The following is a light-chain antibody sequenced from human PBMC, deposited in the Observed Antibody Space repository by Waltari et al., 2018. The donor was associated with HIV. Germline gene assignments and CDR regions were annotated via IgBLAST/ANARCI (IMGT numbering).Light chain of an antibody. Sequence: EIVLTQSPGTLSLSPGERATLSCRVSQSVSSSYLAWYQQKPGQAPRLLIYGASSRATGIPDRFSGSGSGTDFPLTISRLEPEDFAVYYCQQYGSSWTFGQGTKVEIK. V-gene: IGKV3-20*01. J-gene: IGKJ1*01. CDR2: GAS. CDR1: QSVSSSY. CDR3: QQYGSSWT.